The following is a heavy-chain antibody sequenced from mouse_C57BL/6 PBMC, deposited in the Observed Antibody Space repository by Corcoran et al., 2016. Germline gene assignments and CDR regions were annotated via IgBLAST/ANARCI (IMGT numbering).Heavy chain of an antibody. V-gene: IGHV1-81*01. D-gene: IGHD4-1*01. Sequence: QVQLQQSGAELVKPGASVKMSCKASGYTFTSYGIHWVKQRTGQGLEWIGEIYPNNESTNYNEKFKGKATLTADKSSSTAYMELSSLTSEDSAVYFCARSGKDALDYWGQGTTLTVSS. CDR1: GYTFTSYG. CDR2: IYPNNEST. J-gene: IGHJ2*01. CDR3: ARSGKDALDY.